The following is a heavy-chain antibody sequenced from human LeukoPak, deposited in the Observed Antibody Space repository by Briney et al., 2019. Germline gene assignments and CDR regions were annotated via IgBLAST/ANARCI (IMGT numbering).Heavy chain of an antibody. J-gene: IGHJ4*02. V-gene: IGHV3-23*01. CDR1: GFTFSSYA. D-gene: IGHD3-22*01. Sequence: GGALRLSCAASGFTFSSYAMSWVRQAPGRGLEWVSAISGSGGSTYYADSVKGRFTISRDNSKNTLYLQMNSLRTEDTAVYYCAKSGGSSGYYYQFDYWGQGTLVTVSS. CDR2: ISGSGGST. CDR3: AKSGGSSGYYYQFDY.